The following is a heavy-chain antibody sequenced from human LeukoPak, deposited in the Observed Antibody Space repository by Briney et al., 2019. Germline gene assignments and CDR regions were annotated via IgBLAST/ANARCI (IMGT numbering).Heavy chain of an antibody. D-gene: IGHD2-2*01. J-gene: IGHJ4*02. Sequence: PGGSLRLSCAASGFTFSRYAMSWVRQTPEKGLEWVSVISGSDGSTYYADSVRGRFTISRDDSGNTLFLQMNSLRAEDTAVYYCARLVSCDTTTCYAGMPPDYWGQGTLVTVSS. V-gene: IGHV3-23*01. CDR2: ISGSDGST. CDR3: ARLVSCDTTTCYAGMPPDY. CDR1: GFTFSRYA.